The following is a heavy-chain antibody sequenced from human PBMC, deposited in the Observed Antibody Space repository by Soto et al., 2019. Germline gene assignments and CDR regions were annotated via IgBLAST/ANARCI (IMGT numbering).Heavy chain of an antibody. J-gene: IGHJ3*02. CDR3: ATTMAPMVSALDI. CDR1: GFTFSSYG. V-gene: IGHV3-30*03. Sequence: QVQLVESGGGVVQTGRSLRLSCAASGFTFSSYGMHWVRQAPGKGLEWVAVISYDGSNKYYADFVQGRFSISSDNSQNTLYLQMNSLRAEDTAVSYSATTMAPMVSALDIWGQGTMVTVSS. D-gene: IGHD3-10*01. CDR2: ISYDGSNK.